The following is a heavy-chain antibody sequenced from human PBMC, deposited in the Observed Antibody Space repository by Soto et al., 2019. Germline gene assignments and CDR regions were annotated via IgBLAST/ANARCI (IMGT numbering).Heavy chain of an antibody. CDR3: TRDHRFYIVDLAHFDC. CDR1: GFTFSNYG. J-gene: IGHJ4*02. CDR2: IDGGGTA. V-gene: IGHV3-23*01. D-gene: IGHD2-21*01. Sequence: EVQLLESGGGLVQPGTSLRLSCEASGFTFSNYGMSWVRQAPGKGLEWVSGIDGGGTAHYADSVKGRFTMSRDNSKKSLYLQMSSLRADDTAVYFCTRDHRFYIVDLAHFDCWGQGTLVTVSA.